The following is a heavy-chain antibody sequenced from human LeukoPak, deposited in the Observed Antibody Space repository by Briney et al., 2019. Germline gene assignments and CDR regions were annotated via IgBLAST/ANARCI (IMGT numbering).Heavy chain of an antibody. CDR2: INHSGRT. V-gene: IGHV4-34*01. J-gene: IGHJ4*02. CDR1: GGSLSGSY. Sequence: SETLSLTCALSGGSLSGSYCTCVRQSPGEGLEWIGEINHSGRTNYNPSLQSRVTISLDTTRSQFSLIVRSVTAADTAVYYCARDPCSSINCPLRFWGQGTLVTVSS. D-gene: IGHD2-2*01. CDR3: ARDPCSSINCPLRF.